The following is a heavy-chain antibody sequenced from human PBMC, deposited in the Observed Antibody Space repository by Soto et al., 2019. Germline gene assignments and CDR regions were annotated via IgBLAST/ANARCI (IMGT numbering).Heavy chain of an antibody. V-gene: IGHV3-15*07. CDR1: GFTFSNGW. CDR3: TTAPFDY. Sequence: EVQLVESGGGLVKPGESLKLSCAVSGFTFSNGWMNWVRQAPGQGLEWVGLIKTRAEGGTADYAAPVKGRFTISRDDFDNTLYLQMNSLKNEDTAVYYCTTAPFDYWGQGTLVTVSS. CDR2: IKTRAEGGTA. J-gene: IGHJ4*02.